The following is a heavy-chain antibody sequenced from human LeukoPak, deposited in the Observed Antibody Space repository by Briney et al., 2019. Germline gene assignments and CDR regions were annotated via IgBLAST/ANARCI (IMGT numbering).Heavy chain of an antibody. V-gene: IGHV3-23*01. CDR3: ARGKEGRSAFDI. D-gene: IGHD1-26*01. CDR2: ISGSGGST. Sequence: PGGSLRLSCAASGFTFSSYAMSWVRQAPGKGLEWVSAISGSGGSTYYADSVKGRFTISRDNSKNTLYLQMNSLRAEDTAVYYCARGKEGRSAFDIWGQGTMVTVSS. J-gene: IGHJ3*02. CDR1: GFTFSSYA.